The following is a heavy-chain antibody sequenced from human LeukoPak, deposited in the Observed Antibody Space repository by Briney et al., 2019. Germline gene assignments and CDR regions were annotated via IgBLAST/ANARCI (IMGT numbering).Heavy chain of an antibody. CDR1: GGSFSGYY. J-gene: IGHJ6*04. CDR2: INHSGST. Sequence: ASETLSLTCAVYGGSFSGYYWSWLRQPPGKGLEWIGEINHSGSTNYNPSLKSRVTISVDTSKNQFSLKLSSVTAADTAVYYCARAPRGVPAALNYYYGMDVWGKGTTVTVSS. D-gene: IGHD2-2*01. CDR3: ARAPRGVPAALNYYYGMDV. V-gene: IGHV4-34*01.